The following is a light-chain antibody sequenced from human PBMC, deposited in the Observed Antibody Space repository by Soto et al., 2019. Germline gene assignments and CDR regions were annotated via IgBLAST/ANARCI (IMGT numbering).Light chain of an antibody. CDR2: GAS. Sequence: EMVLTQSPGTLSLSPGESATLSCRASQSVSSYLAWYQQKPGQAPRLLIYGASTRATGIAARFSGSGSGTEFTLTISSLQSEDFAVYYCQQYYNWPPITFGQGTRLEIK. V-gene: IGKV3-15*01. CDR3: QQYYNWPPIT. J-gene: IGKJ5*01. CDR1: QSVSSY.